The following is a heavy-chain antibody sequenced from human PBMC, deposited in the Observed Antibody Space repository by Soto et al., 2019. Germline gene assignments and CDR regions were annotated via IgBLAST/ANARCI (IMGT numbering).Heavy chain of an antibody. CDR3: ARGISGFDP. V-gene: IGHV1-3*01. D-gene: IGHD6-25*01. CDR2: INAGNANT. J-gene: IGHJ5*02. CDR1: GYTFTSYA. Sequence: QVQLVQSGAEVKKPGASVILSCKASGYTFTSYAMHWLRQAPGQRLEWMGWINAGNANTKYSQKFQGRVPITRDTSATTAYMELSSLRSEDTAVYYCARGISGFDPWGQGTLVTVSS.